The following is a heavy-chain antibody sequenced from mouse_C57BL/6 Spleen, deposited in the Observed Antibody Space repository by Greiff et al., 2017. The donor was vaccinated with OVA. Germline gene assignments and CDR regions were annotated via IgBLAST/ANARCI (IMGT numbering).Heavy chain of an antibody. CDR1: GFTFSDYG. J-gene: IGHJ4*01. Sequence: EVQRVESGGGLVQPGGSLKLSCAASGFTFSDYGMAWVRQAPRKGPEWVAFISNLAYSIYYADTVTGRFTISRENAKNTLYLEMSSLRSEDTAMYYCARKGDYGSSYDAMDYWGQGTSVTVSS. D-gene: IGHD1-1*01. CDR2: ISNLAYSI. V-gene: IGHV5-15*01. CDR3: ARKGDYGSSYDAMDY.